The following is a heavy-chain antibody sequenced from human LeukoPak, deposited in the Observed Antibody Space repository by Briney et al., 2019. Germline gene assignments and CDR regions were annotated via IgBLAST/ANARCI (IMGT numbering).Heavy chain of an antibody. D-gene: IGHD1-1*01. J-gene: IGHJ4*02. CDR2: IWHDGTKR. CDR3: ATVHDSSLDY. CDR1: RFTFSDFG. Sequence: GGSLRLSCAGSRFTFSDFGMHWVRQAPGKGLEWVAVIWHDGTKRHYAESVKGRFAISRDDSRNTLYLQMNSLRADDTAVYYCATVHDSSLDYWGQGTLVTVSS. V-gene: IGHV3-33*01.